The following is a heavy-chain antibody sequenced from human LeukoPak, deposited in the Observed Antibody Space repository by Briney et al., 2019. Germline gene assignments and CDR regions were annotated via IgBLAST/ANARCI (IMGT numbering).Heavy chain of an antibody. V-gene: IGHV3-48*01. CDR3: AKGSSAGRPYYFDY. CDR2: ISTNSGTI. J-gene: IGHJ4*02. CDR1: GFTFSIYT. Sequence: GGSLRLSCAASGFTFSIYTMNWVRQAPGKGLEWISYISTNSGTIWYADSVKGRFTISRDNSKNTLYLQMNSLRAEDTAMYYCAKGSSAGRPYYFDYWGQGTLVTVSS. D-gene: IGHD3-10*01.